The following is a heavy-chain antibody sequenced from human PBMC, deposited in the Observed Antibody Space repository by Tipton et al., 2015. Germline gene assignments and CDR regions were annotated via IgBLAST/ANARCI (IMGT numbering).Heavy chain of an antibody. CDR3: ARSLFPETAGLENWFDP. Sequence: TLSLTCTVSAGSISSGIYYWGWIRQPPGKGLEWIGSIYYSGSAYYNPPLRSRVTISVDTSKNQFSLRLSSVTAADTAVYYCARSLFPETAGLENWFDPWGQGTLVTVSS. J-gene: IGHJ5*02. CDR1: AGSISSGIYY. V-gene: IGHV4-39*01. CDR2: IYYSGSA. D-gene: IGHD6-13*01.